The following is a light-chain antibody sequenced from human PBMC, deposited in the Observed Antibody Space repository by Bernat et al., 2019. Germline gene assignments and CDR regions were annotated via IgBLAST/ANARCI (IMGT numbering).Light chain of an antibody. CDR3: QQYGSSLYT. CDR2: YAS. Sequence: EIVLTQSPGTLSLSPGERATLSCRASQSVSGSHLAWYQQKPGQAPRLLIYYASSRASGVPGIFSGSGSGTDFTITISRLEPEAFAVYYCQQYGSSLYTFGQWTKLEMK. CDR1: QSVSGSH. V-gene: IGKV3-20*01. J-gene: IGKJ2*01.